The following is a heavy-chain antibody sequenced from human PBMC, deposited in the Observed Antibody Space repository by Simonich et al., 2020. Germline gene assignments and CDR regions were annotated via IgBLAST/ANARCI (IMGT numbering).Heavy chain of an antibody. CDR3: AREIRDYWYFDL. CDR1: GGSFSCYY. J-gene: IGHJ2*01. Sequence: QVQLQQWGAGLLKPSETLSLTCAVYGGSFSCYYWSWIRQPPGKGLELFGEINHSGSTNKNPSLKSRVTITVDTSKNQFPRKLSSVTAADTAVYYCAREIRDYWYFDLWGRGTLVTVSS. CDR2: INHSGST. V-gene: IGHV4-34*01.